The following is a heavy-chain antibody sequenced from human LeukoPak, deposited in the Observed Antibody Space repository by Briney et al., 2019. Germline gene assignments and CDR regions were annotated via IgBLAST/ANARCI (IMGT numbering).Heavy chain of an antibody. CDR3: ARDQPGRYCSSTSCDNWFDP. J-gene: IGHJ5*02. CDR1: GYSISSGYY. V-gene: IGHV4-38-2*02. D-gene: IGHD2-2*01. CDR2: IYHSGST. Sequence: SETLSLTCAVSGYSISSGYYWGWIRQPPGKGLEWSGSIYHSGSTYYNRSLKSRVSISVDTSKNQFSLKLSSVTAADTAVYYCARDQPGRYCSSTSCDNWFDPWGQGTLVTVSS.